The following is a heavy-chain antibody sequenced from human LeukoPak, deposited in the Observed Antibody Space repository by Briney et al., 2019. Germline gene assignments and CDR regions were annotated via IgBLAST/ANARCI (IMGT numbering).Heavy chain of an antibody. D-gene: IGHD6-19*01. CDR1: GFTFKNYA. Sequence: PGGSLRLSCAASGFTFKNYAMSWVRQAPGKGLEWVSAISGSGGSTYYADSVKGRFTISRDNAKNSQYLRMNSLRAEDTAVYYCARDYSSGWYAVYWGQGTLVTVSS. V-gene: IGHV3-23*01. CDR2: ISGSGGST. CDR3: ARDYSSGWYAVY. J-gene: IGHJ4*02.